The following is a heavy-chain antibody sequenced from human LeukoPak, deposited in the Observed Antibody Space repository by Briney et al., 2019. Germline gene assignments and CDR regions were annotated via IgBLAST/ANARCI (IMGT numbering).Heavy chain of an antibody. Sequence: SVKVSCMASGGTFSSYAISWVRQAPGQGLEWMGGIIPIFGTANYAQKFQGRVTITTDGSTSTAYMELSSLRSEDTAVYYCATGYCSSTSCYAFWFDPWGQGTLVTVSS. D-gene: IGHD2-2*03. CDR1: GGTFSSYA. CDR2: IIPIFGTA. J-gene: IGHJ5*02. CDR3: ATGYCSSTSCYAFWFDP. V-gene: IGHV1-69*05.